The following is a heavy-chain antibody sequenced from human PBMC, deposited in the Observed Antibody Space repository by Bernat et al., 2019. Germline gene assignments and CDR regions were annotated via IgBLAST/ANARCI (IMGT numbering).Heavy chain of an antibody. CDR2: IDPGDSDT. CDR3: ARGNVAVTTRVDGFDI. Sequence: EVQLVQSGAEVKKPGESLKISCKGSGYSFTSYWIGWVLQMPRKGLAWMGIIDPGDSDTRYSPSIQGNVTIANDKSISTAYLQWSSLKASDTGMYSCARGNVAVTTRVDGFDIWGQGTLVTVSS. V-gene: IGHV5-51*01. CDR1: GYSFTSYW. J-gene: IGHJ3*02. D-gene: IGHD4-11*01.